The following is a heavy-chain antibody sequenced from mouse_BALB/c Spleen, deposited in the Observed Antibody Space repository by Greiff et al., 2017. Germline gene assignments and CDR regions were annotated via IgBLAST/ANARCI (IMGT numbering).Heavy chain of an antibody. D-gene: IGHD4-1*01. CDR3: ARRGTGEAWFAY. J-gene: IGHJ3*01. Sequence: VKLMESGPGLVAPSQSLSITCTVSGFSLTSYGVHWVRQPPGKGLEWLGVIWAGGSTNYNSALMSRLSISKDNSKSQVFLKMNSLQTDDTAMYYCARRGTGEAWFAYWGQGTLVTVSA. CDR2: IWAGGST. V-gene: IGHV2-9*02. CDR1: GFSLTSYG.